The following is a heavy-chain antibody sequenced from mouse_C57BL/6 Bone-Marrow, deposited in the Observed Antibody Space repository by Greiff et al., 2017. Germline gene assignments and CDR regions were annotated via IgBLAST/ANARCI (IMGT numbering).Heavy chain of an antibody. J-gene: IGHJ3*01. D-gene: IGHD2-4*01. CDR3: ARIDYDPFAY. V-gene: IGHV1-50*01. CDR1: GYTFTSYR. CDR2: IDPSDSYT. Sequence: QLQQSGAELVKPGASVKLSCKASGYTFTSYRMQWVKQRPGQGLEWIGEIDPSDSYTNYNQTFKGKATLTVDTSSSTAYMQLSSLTSEDSAVYYCARIDYDPFAYWGQGTLVTVSA.